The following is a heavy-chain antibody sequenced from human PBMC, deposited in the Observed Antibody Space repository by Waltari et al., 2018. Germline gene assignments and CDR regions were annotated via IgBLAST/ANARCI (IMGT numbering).Heavy chain of an antibody. V-gene: IGHV3-23*01. J-gene: IGHJ4*02. CDR3: AKDQAEWLVLDGYFDS. D-gene: IGHD6-19*01. Sequence: EVQLLESGGDLEQPGGSLRISCVGSGFNFSNYAMNWVRQAPGKGLCWVPTMSGTGDYTYYADSVKGRFTISRDNSKNTVFLHMNNLRVEDTAIYFCAKDQAEWLVLDGYFDSWGQGTPVTVSS. CDR1: GFNFSNYA. CDR2: MSGTGDYT.